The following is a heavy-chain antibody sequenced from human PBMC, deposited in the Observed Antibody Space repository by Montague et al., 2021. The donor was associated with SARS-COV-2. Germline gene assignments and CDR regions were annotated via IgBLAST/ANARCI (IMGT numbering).Heavy chain of an antibody. J-gene: IGHJ5*02. Sequence: SETLSLTCTVSGGSISSSSYYWGWIRQPPGKGLEWIGNIYYSGSTYYNPSLKSRVTISVDTSKNQFSLKLSSVTAADTAVYYCARQKMGSVTMFGVVVHDTWFDPWGQGTLVTVSS. D-gene: IGHD3-3*01. CDR2: IYYSGST. CDR1: GGSISSSSYY. V-gene: IGHV4-39*01. CDR3: ARQKMGSVTMFGVVVHDTWFDP.